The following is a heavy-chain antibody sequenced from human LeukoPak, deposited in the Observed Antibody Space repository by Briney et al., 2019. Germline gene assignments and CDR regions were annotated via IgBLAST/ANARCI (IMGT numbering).Heavy chain of an antibody. CDR3: ARQERGYDGSGHRAFDI. J-gene: IGHJ3*02. CDR1: SGSISSSSYY. CDR2: IYYSGST. D-gene: IGHD3-22*01. V-gene: IGHV4-39*01. Sequence: PSETLSLTCAVSSGSISSSSYYWGWIRQPPGKGLEWIGSIYYSGSTYYNPSLKSRVTLSVDTSKNQFSLKLRSVTAADTAVCYCARQERGYDGSGHRAFDIWGQGTMVTISS.